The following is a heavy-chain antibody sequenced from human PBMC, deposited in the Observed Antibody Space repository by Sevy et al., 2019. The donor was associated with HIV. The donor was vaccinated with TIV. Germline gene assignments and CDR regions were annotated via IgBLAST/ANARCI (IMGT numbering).Heavy chain of an antibody. Sequence: SETLSLTCTVSGGSISSYYWSWIRQPPGKGLEWIGYNYYSGSTNYNPSLKSRVTISVDTSKNQFSLKLSSVTAADTAVYYCAKSRQSSTIFGVVTNPNWFDPWGQGTLVTVSS. J-gene: IGHJ5*02. CDR2: NYYSGST. CDR3: AKSRQSSTIFGVVTNPNWFDP. CDR1: GGSISSYY. D-gene: IGHD3-3*01. V-gene: IGHV4-59*01.